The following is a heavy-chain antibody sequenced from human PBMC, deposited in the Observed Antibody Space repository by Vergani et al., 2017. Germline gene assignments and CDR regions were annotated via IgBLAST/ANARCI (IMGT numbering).Heavy chain of an antibody. J-gene: IGHJ4*02. CDR2: IYHSGST. CDR3: ARLRYDSSGYDYGNYFDY. CDR1: GGSISSGGYS. V-gene: IGHV4-30-2*01. Sequence: QLQLQESGSGLVKPSQTLSLTCAVSGGSISSGGYSWSWIRQPPGKGLEWIGYIYHSGSTYYNPSLKSRVTISVDRSKNQFSLKLSSVTAADTAVYYCARLRYDSSGYDYGNYFDYWGQGTLVTVSS. D-gene: IGHD3-22*01.